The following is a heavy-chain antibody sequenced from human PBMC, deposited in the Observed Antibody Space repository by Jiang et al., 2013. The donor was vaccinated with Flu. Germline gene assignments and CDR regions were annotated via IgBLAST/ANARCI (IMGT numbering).Heavy chain of an antibody. J-gene: IGHJ4*02. V-gene: IGHV3-20*01. Sequence: VQLLESGGGVVRPGGSLRLSCAASGFSFDDYGMTWVRQVPGKGLEWVSGITYNGGNSRYADSLKGRFTISRDNARNSLFLQMHGLRAEDTAFYHCARGGSDYEEFPFWGPGTLVTVSS. CDR3: ARGGSDYEEFPF. CDR2: ITYNGGNS. CDR1: GFSFDDYG. D-gene: IGHD4-17*01.